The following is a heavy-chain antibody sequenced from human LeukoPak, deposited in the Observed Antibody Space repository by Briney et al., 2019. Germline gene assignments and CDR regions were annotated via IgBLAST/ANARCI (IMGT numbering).Heavy chain of an antibody. D-gene: IGHD3-10*01. CDR3: ARSPVGVRKKHDL. CDR1: VYTFTRYD. V-gene: IGHV1-8*01. CDR2: MDATSGHT. J-gene: IGHJ5*02. Sequence: GASLSVSFTPSVYTFTRYDINRVGQAPGQGREWMGWMDATSGHTGYVQKVQGSITMTRDHSVSRAYVELNSLTSEDTAVYYCARSPVGVRKKHDLWGEGTLVSVSS.